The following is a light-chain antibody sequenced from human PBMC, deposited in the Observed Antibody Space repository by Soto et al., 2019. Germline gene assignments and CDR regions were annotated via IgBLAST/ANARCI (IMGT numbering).Light chain of an antibody. Sequence: QSVLTQPASVSGSPGQSITIYCTGGSTDVGDYNYVSWYQHHPGKAPKLMIYEFRNRPSGISNRFSGSKSGNTASLTISGLQAEDEADYYCTSYTSSRTLYVFGTGTKVTVL. CDR3: TSYTSSRTLYV. J-gene: IGLJ1*01. CDR1: STDVGDYNY. CDR2: EFR. V-gene: IGLV2-14*01.